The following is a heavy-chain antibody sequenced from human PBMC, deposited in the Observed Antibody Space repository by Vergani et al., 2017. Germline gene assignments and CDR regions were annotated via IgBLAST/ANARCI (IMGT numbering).Heavy chain of an antibody. Sequence: EVQLVESGGGLVQPGRSLRLSCAASGFTFDDYAMHWVRQAPGKGLEWVSGISWNSGSTGYADSVKGRFTISRDNAKNSLYLQMDSLRAEDTAVYYCVRVYYYDSSACDYWGQGTLVTVSS. V-gene: IGHV3-9*01. D-gene: IGHD3-22*01. CDR1: GFTFDDYA. CDR3: VRVYYYDSSACDY. CDR2: ISWNSGST. J-gene: IGHJ4*02.